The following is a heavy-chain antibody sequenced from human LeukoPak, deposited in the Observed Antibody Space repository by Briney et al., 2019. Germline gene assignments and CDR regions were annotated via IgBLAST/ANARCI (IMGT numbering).Heavy chain of an antibody. CDR1: GGSISSYY. CDR2: IYTSGST. Sequence: PSETLSLTCTVSGGSISSYYWSWIWQPAGKGLEWIGRIYTSGSTNYNPSLKSRVTMSVDTSKNQFSLKLSSVTAADTAVYYCARVRVYSSGWYELARDQYYMDVWGKGTTVTVSS. D-gene: IGHD6-13*01. J-gene: IGHJ6*03. CDR3: ARVRVYSSGWYELARDQYYMDV. V-gene: IGHV4-4*07.